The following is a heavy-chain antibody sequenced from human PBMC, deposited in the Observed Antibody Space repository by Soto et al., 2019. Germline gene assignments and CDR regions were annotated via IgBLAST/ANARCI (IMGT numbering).Heavy chain of an antibody. D-gene: IGHD6-6*01. CDR1: GGTFSSYA. J-gene: IGHJ5*02. V-gene: IGHV1-69*06. CDR3: ARDRYSISGRFDP. CDR2: IIPIFGTA. Sequence: ASLKVSCKASGGTFSSYAIIWVRQAPGQGLEWMGGIIPIFGTANYAQKFQGRVTITADKSTSTAYMELSSLRSEATAVYFCARDRYSISGRFDPWGPGTPVTVSS.